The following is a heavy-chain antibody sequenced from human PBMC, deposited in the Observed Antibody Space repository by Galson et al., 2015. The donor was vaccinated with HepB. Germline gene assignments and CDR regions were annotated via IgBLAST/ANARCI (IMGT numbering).Heavy chain of an antibody. V-gene: IGHV3-30*04. J-gene: IGHJ5*02. D-gene: IGHD3-10*01. CDR2: ISYDGSNK. CDR1: GFTFSSYA. Sequence: SLRLSCAASGFTFSSYAMHWVRQAPGKGLEWVAVISYDGSNKYYADSVKGRFTISRDNSKNTLYLQMNSLRAEDTAVYYCAREYKLYYLNWFDPWGQGTLVTVSS. CDR3: AREYKLYYLNWFDP.